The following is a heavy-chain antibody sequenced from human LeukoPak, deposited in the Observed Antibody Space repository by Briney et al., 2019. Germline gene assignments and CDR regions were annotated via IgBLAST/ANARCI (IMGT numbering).Heavy chain of an antibody. D-gene: IGHD6-6*01. V-gene: IGHV1-69*06. J-gene: IGHJ4*02. CDR3: ARDPPGRPYSSSSYG. Sequence: SVKVSCKASGYTFTGYYMHWVRQAPGQGLEWMGGIIPMFGTANYAQKFQGRVTITADKSTSTAYMELSSLRSEDTAVYYCARDPPGRPYSSSSYGWGQGTLVTVSS. CDR2: IIPMFGTA. CDR1: GYTFTGYY.